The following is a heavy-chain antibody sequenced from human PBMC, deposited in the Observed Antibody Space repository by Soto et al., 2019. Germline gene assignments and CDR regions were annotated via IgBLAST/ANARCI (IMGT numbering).Heavy chain of an antibody. D-gene: IGHD2-21*01. CDR2: IYYSGST. J-gene: IGHJ4*02. Sequence: SETPSVNCTLYVGSISITIYDWGWIRQPPGKGLEWIGSIYYSGSTYYNPSLKSRVTISVDTSKNQFSLDLYSVTAADTAVYYCAREVAIPIIDYRGQGTMFTVSS. CDR1: VGSISITIYD. V-gene: IGHV4-39*01. CDR3: AREVAIPIIDY.